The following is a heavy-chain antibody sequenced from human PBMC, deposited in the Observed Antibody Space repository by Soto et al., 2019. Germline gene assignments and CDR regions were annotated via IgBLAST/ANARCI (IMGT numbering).Heavy chain of an antibody. J-gene: IGHJ4*02. V-gene: IGHV4-31*03. CDR3: ARWPQLKPRFDY. D-gene: IGHD1-1*01. Sequence: SETLSLTCTVSRGSISSGDYYWRRIRQHPGKGLEWIGYIYYSGSTYYNPSLKSRVTISVDTSKNQCSLKLSSVTAADTAVYYCARWPQLKPRFDYWGQGTLVTVS. CDR1: RGSISSGDYY. CDR2: IYYSGST.